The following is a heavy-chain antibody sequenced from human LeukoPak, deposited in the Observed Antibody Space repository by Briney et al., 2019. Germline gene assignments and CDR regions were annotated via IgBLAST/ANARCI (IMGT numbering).Heavy chain of an antibody. J-gene: IGHJ3*02. CDR2: IIPIFGTA. V-gene: IGHV1-69*13. CDR3: AREKQRAAFDI. D-gene: IGHD6-25*01. CDR1: GGTFSSYA. Sequence: VASVKVSCKASGGTFSSYAINWVRQAPGQGLEWIGGIIPIFGTANYPQKFQGRVTIIADESTSTAYMELSSLRSEDTAVYYCAREKQRAAFDIWGQGTMVTVSS.